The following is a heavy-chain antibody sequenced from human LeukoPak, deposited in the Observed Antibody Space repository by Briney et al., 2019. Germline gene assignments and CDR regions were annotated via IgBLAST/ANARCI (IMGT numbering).Heavy chain of an antibody. D-gene: IGHD2-2*01. J-gene: IGHJ4*02. CDR1: GYSISSGYY. V-gene: IGHV4-38-2*01. CDR3: AGRPATYDY. Sequence: SGTLSLTCAVSGYSISSGYYWGWIRQPPGKGLEWIGSIYHSGSTYYNPSLKSRVTISVDTSKNQFSLKLSSVTAADTAVYYCAGRPATYDYWGQGTLVNVSS. CDR2: IYHSGST.